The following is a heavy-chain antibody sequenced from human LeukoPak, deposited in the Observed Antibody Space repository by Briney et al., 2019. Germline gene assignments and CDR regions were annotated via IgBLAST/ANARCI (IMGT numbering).Heavy chain of an antibody. J-gene: IGHJ6*03. D-gene: IGHD2-21*02. CDR2: IYSIGST. CDR3: ARELRRRVTAIGYGPREYYYYMDV. CDR1: GGSIRGYY. V-gene: IGHV4-59*12. Sequence: PSETLSLTCNVSGGSIRGYYWSWIRQPPGKGLEWIGYIYSIGSTNYNPSPKSRITMSVDTSKNQFSLKLSSVTAADTAVYYCARELRRRVTAIGYGPREYYYYMDVWGKGTTVTISS.